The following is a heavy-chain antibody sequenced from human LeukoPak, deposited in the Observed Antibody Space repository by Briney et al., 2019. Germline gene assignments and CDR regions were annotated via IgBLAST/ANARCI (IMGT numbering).Heavy chain of an antibody. D-gene: IGHD5-18*01. J-gene: IGHJ4*02. CDR2: ISYDGSNK. CDR3: ARGQSGYSYYY. V-gene: IGHV3-30*04. CDR1: GFTFSSYA. Sequence: GGSLRLSCAASGFTFSSYAMHWVRQAPGKGLEWVAIISYDGSNKYYADSVKGRFTISRDNSKNTLYLQMNSLRAEDTAVYYCARGQSGYSYYYWGQGTLVTVSS.